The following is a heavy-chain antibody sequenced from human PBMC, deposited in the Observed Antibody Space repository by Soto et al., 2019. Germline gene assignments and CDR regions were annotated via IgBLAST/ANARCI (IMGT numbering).Heavy chain of an antibody. J-gene: IGHJ4*02. CDR3: ARDVRGYSGYDSWYYFDY. Sequence: ASVKVSCKASGYTFTSYGISWVRQAPGQGLEWMGWISAYNGNTNYAQKLQGRVTMTTDTSTSTAYMELRSLRSDDTAVYYCARDVRGYSGYDSWYYFDYWGQGTLVTVSS. D-gene: IGHD5-12*01. V-gene: IGHV1-18*01. CDR2: ISAYNGNT. CDR1: GYTFTSYG.